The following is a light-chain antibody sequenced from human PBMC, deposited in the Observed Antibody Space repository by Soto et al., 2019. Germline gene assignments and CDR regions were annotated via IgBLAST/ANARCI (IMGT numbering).Light chain of an antibody. CDR2: DAS. Sequence: DIQMTQSPSTLSDSVGDRVTITCRASQSIRSLLAWYQQKPGKAPKVLIYDASSLGSGVPSRFSGSGSGTEFTLTISSLQPDDFATYFCQQYQTYSTFGQGTRLEI. CDR3: QQYQTYST. V-gene: IGKV1-5*01. J-gene: IGKJ5*01. CDR1: QSIRSL.